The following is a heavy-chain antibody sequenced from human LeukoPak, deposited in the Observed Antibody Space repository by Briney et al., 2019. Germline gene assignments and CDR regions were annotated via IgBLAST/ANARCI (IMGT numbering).Heavy chain of an antibody. J-gene: IGHJ4*02. CDR3: ARGPYYYGSGSYYNDY. CDR2: IYHSGST. CDR1: GGSISSGGYS. D-gene: IGHD3-10*01. Sequence: SETLSLTCAVSGGSISSGGYSWSWIRQPPGKGLEWIGYIYHSGSTYHNPSLKSRVTISVDRSKNQFSLKLSSVTAADTAVYYCARGPYYYGSGSYYNDYWGQGTLVTVSS. V-gene: IGHV4-30-2*01.